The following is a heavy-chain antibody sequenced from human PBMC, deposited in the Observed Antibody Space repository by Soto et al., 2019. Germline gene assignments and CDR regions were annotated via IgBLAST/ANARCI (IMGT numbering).Heavy chain of an antibody. D-gene: IGHD1-1*01. J-gene: IGHJ5*02. Sequence: QLQLQESGPGLVKASETLSLTCSVSGDSITSDSYYWGWIRQPPGKGLEWIASILYSVSIGNSGRTDDNPSPKSRVSASRHTSKKQFSLRVNSMSAADTAVYYCVRQNRGTPPSAESWGQGTRVTVSS. V-gene: IGHV4-39*01. CDR3: VRQNRGTPPSAES. CDR2: IGNSGRT. CDR1: GDSITSDSYY.